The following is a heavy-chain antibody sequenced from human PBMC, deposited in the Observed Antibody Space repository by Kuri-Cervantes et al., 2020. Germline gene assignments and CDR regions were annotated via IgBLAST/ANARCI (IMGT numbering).Heavy chain of an antibody. CDR2: INAGSGNT. CDR1: GYTLTTYV. D-gene: IGHD3-9*01. CDR3: ARAQYDILTGYSVDY. Sequence: ASVKVSCKASGYTLTTYVMHWVRQAPGQGLEWMGWINAGSGNTKYSQKFQGRITITSDTSASTAYMELRSLRSDDTAVYYCARAQYDILTGYSVDYWGQGTLVTVSS. J-gene: IGHJ4*02. V-gene: IGHV1-3*01.